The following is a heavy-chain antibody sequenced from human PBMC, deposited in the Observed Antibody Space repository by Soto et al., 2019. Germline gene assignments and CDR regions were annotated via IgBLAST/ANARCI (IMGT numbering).Heavy chain of an antibody. V-gene: IGHV1-18*04. CDR1: GYTFTGDY. Sequence: ASVKVSCKASGYTFTGDYMDWVRQAPGQGLEWMGRINPSNGNTNYAQKLQGRVTMTTDTSTSTAYMELRSLRSDDTAVYYCAREYDFWSGVTAFDIWGQGTMVTVSS. CDR3: AREYDFWSGVTAFDI. J-gene: IGHJ3*02. CDR2: INPSNGNT. D-gene: IGHD3-3*01.